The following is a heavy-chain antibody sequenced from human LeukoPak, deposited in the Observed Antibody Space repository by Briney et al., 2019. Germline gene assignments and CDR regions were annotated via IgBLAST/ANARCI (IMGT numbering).Heavy chain of an antibody. CDR1: GYTFTGYY. J-gene: IGHJ4*02. D-gene: IGHD6-13*01. Sequence: ASVKVSCKASGYTFTGYYMHWVRQAPGQGLEWMGWINPNSGGTNYAQKFQGRVTMTRDTSISTAYMELNSLRAEDTAVYFCARDASSGTWFTIWGRGTLVTVSS. CDR2: INPNSGGT. V-gene: IGHV1-2*02. CDR3: ARDASSGTWFTI.